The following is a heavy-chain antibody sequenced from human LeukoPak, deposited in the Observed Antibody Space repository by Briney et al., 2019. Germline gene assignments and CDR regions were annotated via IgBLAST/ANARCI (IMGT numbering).Heavy chain of an antibody. J-gene: IGHJ5*02. CDR2: INPNSGGT. D-gene: IGHD2-2*01. CDR1: GYTFTGYY. V-gene: IGHV1-2*02. CDR3: ARIPIVVVPAAQGDNWFDP. Sequence: ASVKVSCKASGYTFTGYYMHWVRQAPGQGLEWMGWINPNSGGTNYAQKFQGSVTMTRDTSISTAYMELSRLRSDDTAVYYCARIPIVVVPAAQGDNWFDPWGQGTLVTVSS.